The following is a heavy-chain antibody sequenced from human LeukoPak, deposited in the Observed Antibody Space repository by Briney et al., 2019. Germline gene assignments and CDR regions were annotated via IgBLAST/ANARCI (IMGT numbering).Heavy chain of an antibody. Sequence: AASVKVSCKASGGTFSSYAISWVRQAPGQGLEWMGRIIPIFGTANYAQKFQGRVTITTDESTSTAYMELSSLRFEDTAVYYCARHLGYCSSTSCLEYYYYYYMDVWGKGTTVTVSS. D-gene: IGHD2-2*01. V-gene: IGHV1-69*05. CDR1: GGTFSSYA. CDR3: ARHLGYCSSTSCLEYYYYYYMDV. J-gene: IGHJ6*03. CDR2: IIPIFGTA.